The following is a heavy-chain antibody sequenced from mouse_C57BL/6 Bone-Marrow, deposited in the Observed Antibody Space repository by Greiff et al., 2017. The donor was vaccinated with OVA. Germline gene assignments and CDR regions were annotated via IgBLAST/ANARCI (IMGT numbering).Heavy chain of an antibody. V-gene: IGHV2-9-1*01. D-gene: IGHD1-1*01. Sequence: VKLVESGPGLVAPSQSLSITCTVSGFSLTSYAISWVRQPPGKGLEWLGVIWTGGGTNYNSALKSRLSISKDNSKSQVFLKMNSQQTDDTARYYCARNYYGSRGDYFDYWGQGTTLTVSS. CDR3: ARNYYGSRGDYFDY. CDR1: GFSLTSYA. CDR2: IWTGGGT. J-gene: IGHJ2*01.